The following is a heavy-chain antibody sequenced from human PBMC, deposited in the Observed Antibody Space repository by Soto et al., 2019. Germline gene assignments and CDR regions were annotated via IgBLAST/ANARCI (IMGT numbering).Heavy chain of an antibody. J-gene: IGHJ4*02. CDR3: AKGSMVFVGSYYFDY. D-gene: IGHD3-10*01. CDR1: GFTFSSYA. V-gene: IGHV3-23*01. Sequence: PGGSLRLSCAASGFTFSSYAMSWVRQAPGKGLEWVSAISGSGGSTYYADSVKGRFTISRDNSKNTLYLQMNSLRAEDTAVYYCAKGSMVFVGSYYFDYWGQGTLVTVSS. CDR2: ISGSGGST.